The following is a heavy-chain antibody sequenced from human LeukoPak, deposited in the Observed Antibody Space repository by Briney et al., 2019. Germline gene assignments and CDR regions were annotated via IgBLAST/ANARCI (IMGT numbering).Heavy chain of an antibody. J-gene: IGHJ5*02. CDR3: ARGIVLKYWFDP. D-gene: IGHD2-8*01. CDR2: IYYSGST. CDR1: GGSISSSSYS. V-gene: IGHV4-39*07. Sequence: SETLSLTCTVSGGSISSSSYSWGWIRQPPGKGLEWIGSIYYSGSTYFNPSLKSRVTISVDTSKNQFSLKLSSVTAADTAVYYCARGIVLKYWFDPWGQGTLVTVSS.